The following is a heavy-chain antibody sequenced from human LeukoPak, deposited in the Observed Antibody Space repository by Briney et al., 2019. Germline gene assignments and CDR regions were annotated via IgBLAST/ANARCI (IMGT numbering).Heavy chain of an antibody. CDR1: GYSISRGYY. J-gene: IGHJ4*02. D-gene: IGHD3-10*01. CDR2: IYHIGST. Sequence: SETLSLTCGVSGYSISRGYYWAWIRQPPGKGLEWTGTIYHIGSTYYSPSLGRRVTMSVDTSKNEFSLNLRSVTAADTAVYYCARAGWIITSGIDYWGQGALVTVSS. CDR3: ARAGWIITSGIDY. V-gene: IGHV4-38-2*01.